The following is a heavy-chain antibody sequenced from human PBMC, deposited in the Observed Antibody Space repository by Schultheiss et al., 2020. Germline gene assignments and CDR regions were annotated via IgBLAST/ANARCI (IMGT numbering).Heavy chain of an antibody. D-gene: IGHD6-13*01. CDR2: IYYSGST. V-gene: IGHV4-59*08. CDR1: GGSISSYY. J-gene: IGHJ4*02. Sequence: SETLSLTCTVSGGSISSYYWSWIRQPPGKGLEWIGYIYYSGSTYYNPSLKSRVTISVDTSKNQFSLKLSSVTAADTAVYYCARLIAAAIYYFDYWGQGTLVNVYS. CDR3: ARLIAAAIYYFDY.